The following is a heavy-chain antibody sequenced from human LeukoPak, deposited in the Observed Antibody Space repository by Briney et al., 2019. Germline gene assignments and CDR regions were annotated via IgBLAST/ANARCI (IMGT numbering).Heavy chain of an antibody. CDR2: INPSSGST. CDR1: GSTFTRYY. D-gene: IGHD1-26*01. J-gene: IGHJ4*02. Sequence: GASVKVSCKASGSTFTRYYIHWVRQAPGQGLDWMGMINPSSGSTRFAQMFQDRVTMTRDTSTSAVYMELSSLTSEDTAVYYCARDQVGATFDYWGQGTLVTVSS. CDR3: ARDQVGATFDY. V-gene: IGHV1-46*01.